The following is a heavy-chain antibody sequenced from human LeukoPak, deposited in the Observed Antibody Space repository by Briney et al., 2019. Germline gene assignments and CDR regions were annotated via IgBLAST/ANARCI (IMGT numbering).Heavy chain of an antibody. J-gene: IGHJ2*01. Sequence: SETLSLTCTVSGGSISSYYWSWIRQPPGKGLEWIGYIFYSGSTNYNPSLKSRVTISVDTSKDQFSLKLSSVTAADTAVYYCARVYYSNSYDYWYFDLWGRGTLVTVSS. CDR3: ARVYYSNSYDYWYFDL. CDR1: GGSISSYY. CDR2: IFYSGST. D-gene: IGHD6-13*01. V-gene: IGHV4-59*01.